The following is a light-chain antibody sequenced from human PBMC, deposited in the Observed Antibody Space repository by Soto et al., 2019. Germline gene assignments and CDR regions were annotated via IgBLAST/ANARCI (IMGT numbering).Light chain of an antibody. V-gene: IGKV4-1*01. CDR1: QSVLYSSNNMNY. CDR3: QQYYSTPWT. J-gene: IGKJ1*01. CDR2: WAS. Sequence: DVVLTQSPDSLAVSLGERATINCKSSQSVLYSSNNMNYLAWYQQKAGQPPKLLIYWASTRESGVPDRFGGSGPGTEFTLTISSLQAEDVAVYYCQQYYSTPWTFDQGTKVEIK.